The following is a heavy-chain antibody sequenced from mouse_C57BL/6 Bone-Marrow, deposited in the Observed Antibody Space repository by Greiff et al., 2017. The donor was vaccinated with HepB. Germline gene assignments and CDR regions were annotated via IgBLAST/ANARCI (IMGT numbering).Heavy chain of an antibody. J-gene: IGHJ2*01. Sequence: VQLQQPGTELVKPGASVKLSCKASGYTFTSYWMQWVKQRPGQGLEWIGEIDPSDSYTNYNQKFKGKATLTVDTSSSTAYMQLSSLTSEDSAVYYCARSRGNGNYGDYWGQGTTLTVSS. CDR2: IDPSDSYT. V-gene: IGHV1-50*01. CDR1: GYTFTSYW. CDR3: ARSRGNGNYGDY. D-gene: IGHD2-1*01.